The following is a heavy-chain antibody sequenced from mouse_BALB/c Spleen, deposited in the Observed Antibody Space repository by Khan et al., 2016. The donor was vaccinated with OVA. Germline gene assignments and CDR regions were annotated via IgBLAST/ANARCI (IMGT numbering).Heavy chain of an antibody. D-gene: IGHD3-1*01. J-gene: IGHJ3*01. CDR1: GYSFTDYN. Sequence: VQLQQSGPELVKPGASVKISCTASGYSFTDYNVNWVQQSNGKSLEWIGKIDPYYGGTSYTQKFKDKATLTVDKSSSTAYMQLKSLTSEDSAVDYYSRSGSGGLFAYWGQGTLVTVS. CDR3: SRSGSGGLFAY. CDR2: IDPYYGGT. V-gene: IGHV1-39*01.